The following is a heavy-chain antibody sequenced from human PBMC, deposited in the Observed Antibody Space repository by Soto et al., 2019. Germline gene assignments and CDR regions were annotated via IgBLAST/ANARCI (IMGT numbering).Heavy chain of an antibody. D-gene: IGHD6-19*01. J-gene: IGHJ4*02. V-gene: IGHV3-7*05. Sequence: EVQLVESGGGLVQPGGSLRLSCAASGFTFSSYWMSWVRQAPGKGLEWVANIRQDGSDKYYVDSVKGRFTISRDNSKNSLYLQMKRPRVEDTAVYYWASPKQRLGQRGDVDYWGQGKLVTVSS. CDR1: GFTFSSYW. CDR3: ASPKQRLGQRGDVDY. CDR2: IRQDGSDK.